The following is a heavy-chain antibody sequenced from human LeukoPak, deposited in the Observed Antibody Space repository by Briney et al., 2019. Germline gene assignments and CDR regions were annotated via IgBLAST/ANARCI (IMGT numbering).Heavy chain of an antibody. D-gene: IGHD6-13*01. CDR1: GGSISGYY. V-gene: IGHV4-59*08. Sequence: PSETLSLTCTVSGGSISGYYWSWLRRPPGKGLEWIGYIYYSGNTNLSPFLESRVPKSVDTSKNQFSLKLSFVTAADTAVYYCARLSRIATAGTYYYHSMDIWGQGTTVTVAS. CDR3: ARLSRIATAGTYYYHSMDI. J-gene: IGHJ6*02. CDR2: IYYSGNT.